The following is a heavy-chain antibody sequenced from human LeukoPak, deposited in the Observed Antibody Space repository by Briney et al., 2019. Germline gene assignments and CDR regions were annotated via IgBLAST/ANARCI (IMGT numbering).Heavy chain of an antibody. V-gene: IGHV1-46*01. J-gene: IGHJ4*02. CDR3: ARDRYEQWVLDY. Sequence: GASVKVSCKASGYTFTSYYMHWVRQAPGQGLEWMGIINPSGDSTSYAQKFQGRVTMTRDTSTSTVYMELSSLRSEDTAVYYCARDRYEQWVLDYWGQGTLVTVSS. CDR1: GYTFTSYY. CDR2: INPSGDST. D-gene: IGHD6-19*01.